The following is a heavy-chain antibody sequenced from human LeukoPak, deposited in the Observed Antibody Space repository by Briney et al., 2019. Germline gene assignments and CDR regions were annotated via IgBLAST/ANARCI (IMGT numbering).Heavy chain of an antibody. CDR1: GGTFSSYA. Sequence: SVKVSCKASGGTFSSYAISWVRQAPGQGLEWMGGIIPIFGTANYAQKFQGRVTITADESTSTAYMELSSLRSEDTAVHYCARFSTNIAAADHYFDYWGQGTLVTVSS. V-gene: IGHV1-69*01. CDR2: IIPIFGTA. CDR3: ARFSTNIAAADHYFDY. J-gene: IGHJ4*02. D-gene: IGHD6-13*01.